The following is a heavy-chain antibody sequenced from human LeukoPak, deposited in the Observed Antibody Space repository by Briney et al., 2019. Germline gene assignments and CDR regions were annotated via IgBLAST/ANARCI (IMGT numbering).Heavy chain of an antibody. V-gene: IGHV4-59*01. CDR1: GGSISSYY. D-gene: IGHD3-16*02. Sequence: SETLSLTCTVSGGSISSYYWSWIRQPPGKGLEWIGYIFYNGSTNYNPSLMSRITISVDTSKNQFSLRLRSVTAADTGFYYCARDRAPYGYVWGTYRPYCYYMDVWGKGTTVTVSS. J-gene: IGHJ6*03. CDR3: ARDRAPYGYVWGTYRPYCYYMDV. CDR2: IFYNGST.